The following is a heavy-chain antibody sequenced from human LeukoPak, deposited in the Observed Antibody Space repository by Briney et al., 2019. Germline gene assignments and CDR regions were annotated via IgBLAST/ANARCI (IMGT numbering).Heavy chain of an antibody. CDR2: IIPILGIA. CDR1: GGTFSSYA. J-gene: IGHJ1*01. Sequence: SVKVSCKTSGGTFSSYAISWVRQAPGQGLEWMGGIIPILGIANYAQKFQGRLTITADKSTSTAYMELSSLRSEDTAVYYCARGHSTSWPEYFQHWGQGTLVTVSS. D-gene: IGHD6-13*01. V-gene: IGHV1-69*10. CDR3: ARGHSTSWPEYFQH.